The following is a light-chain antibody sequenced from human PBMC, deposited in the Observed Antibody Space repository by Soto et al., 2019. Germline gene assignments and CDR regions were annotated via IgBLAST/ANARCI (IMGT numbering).Light chain of an antibody. Sequence: QSALTQPASVSGSPGQSITISCTGTSSDVGGYNYVSWYQQYPGKAPKVMIYDVDSRPSGVSNRFSASKSGNTASLTISGLQAEDEADYYCSSYTSSSTNVFGTGTKLTVL. CDR2: DVD. V-gene: IGLV2-14*01. J-gene: IGLJ1*01. CDR1: SSDVGGYNY. CDR3: SSYTSSSTNV.